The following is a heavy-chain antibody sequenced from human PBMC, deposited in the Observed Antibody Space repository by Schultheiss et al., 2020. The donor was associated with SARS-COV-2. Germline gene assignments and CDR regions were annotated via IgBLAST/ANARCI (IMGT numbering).Heavy chain of an antibody. CDR2: ISAYSGNT. V-gene: IGHV1-18*01. CDR3: AREGGDIVVVPAAMSYYYYYMDV. Sequence: ASVKVSCKASGYTFTSYGISWVRQAPGQGLEWMGWISAYSGNTNYAQKLQGRVTMTTDTSTSTAYMELRSLRSDDTAVYYCAREGGDIVVVPAAMSYYYYYMDVWGKGTTVTVSS. CDR1: GYTFTSYG. J-gene: IGHJ6*03. D-gene: IGHD2-2*01.